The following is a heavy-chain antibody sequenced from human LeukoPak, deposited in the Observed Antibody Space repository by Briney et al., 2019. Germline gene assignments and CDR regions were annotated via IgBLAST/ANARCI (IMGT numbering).Heavy chain of an antibody. V-gene: IGHV1-69*13. CDR1: GGTFSNYA. J-gene: IGHJ6*03. Sequence: GAPVKVSCKASGGTFSNYAITWVRQAPGQGLEWMGGIVPIFGTANYAQKFQGRVTITADESTSTAYIELSSLRSEDTAVYYCARGRCNSGSCSSHYYYYMDVWGKGTTVTVSS. CDR2: IVPIFGTA. CDR3: ARGRCNSGSCSSHYYYYMDV. D-gene: IGHD2-15*01.